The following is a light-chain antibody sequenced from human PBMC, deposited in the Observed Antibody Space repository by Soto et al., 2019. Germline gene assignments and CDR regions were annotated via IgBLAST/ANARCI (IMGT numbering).Light chain of an antibody. V-gene: IGKV3D-11*02. CDR2: DAS. Sequence: ETVLTQSPPTLSLSPGERATLSCRTSQSVNSYLAWYQQKLGQAPRLLLYDASSRGTGIPARFRCSGSGTAFTLTISSREPEAFSVYYCQQRINRHPYTFCQGIKLESK. CDR3: QQRINRHPYT. CDR1: QSVNSY. J-gene: IGKJ2*01.